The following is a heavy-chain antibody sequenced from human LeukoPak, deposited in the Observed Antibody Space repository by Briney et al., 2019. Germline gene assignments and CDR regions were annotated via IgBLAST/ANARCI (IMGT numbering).Heavy chain of an antibody. CDR3: ARVRGHASGMVRGVIFDY. CDR2: IYYSGST. V-gene: IGHV4-59*01. J-gene: IGHJ4*02. Sequence: PSETLSLTCTVSGGSISSYYWSWIRQPPGKGLEWIGYIYYSGSTNYNPSLKSRVTISVDTSKNQFSLKLSSVTAADTAVYYCARVRGHASGMVRGVIFDYWGQGTLVTVSS. CDR1: GGSISSYY. D-gene: IGHD3-10*01.